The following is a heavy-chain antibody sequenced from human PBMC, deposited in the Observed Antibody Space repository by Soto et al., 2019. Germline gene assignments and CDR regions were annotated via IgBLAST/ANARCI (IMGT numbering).Heavy chain of an antibody. CDR2: INGHSGVT. D-gene: IGHD3-10*01. CDR1: GVIFTGYY. CDR3: VIEESYYYRRGLDT. J-gene: IGHJ5*02. V-gene: IGHV1-2*02. Sequence: ASVKGCCKASGVIFTGYYIHWVRQAPGQRIEWMGWINGHSGVTSYSQTFQGRVTMTRDTPTTNAYMELSSLTSDDTALYYCVIEESYYYRRGLDTRGQVTFLPASS.